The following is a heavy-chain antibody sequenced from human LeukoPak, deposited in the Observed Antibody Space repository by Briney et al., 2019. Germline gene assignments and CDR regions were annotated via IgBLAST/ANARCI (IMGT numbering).Heavy chain of an antibody. CDR1: GGSFSGYY. D-gene: IGHD3-22*01. CDR2: VNHSGST. J-gene: IGHJ6*02. V-gene: IGHV4-34*01. CDR3: ARKRGGYYYDSSGYYPGGYYGMDV. Sequence: SETLPLTCAVYGGSFSGYYWSWIRQPPGKGLEWIGEVNHSGSTNYNPSLKSRVTISVDTSKNQFSLKLSSVTAADTAVYYCARKRGGYYYDSSGYYPGGYYGMDVWGQGTTVTVSS.